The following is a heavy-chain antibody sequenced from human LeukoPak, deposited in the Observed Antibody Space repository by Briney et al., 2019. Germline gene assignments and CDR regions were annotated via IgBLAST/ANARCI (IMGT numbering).Heavy chain of an antibody. CDR2: IYYSGST. V-gene: IGHV4-39*01. J-gene: IGHJ6*02. CDR3: ARLPTVTTLPFYYYGMDV. CDR1: GGSISSSGYY. D-gene: IGHD4-17*01. Sequence: SETLSLTCTVSGGSISSSGYYWGGLRQPPGKRLEWIGRIYYSGSTYYNPSLKSRVTISVDTSKNQFSLKLSSVTAADTAVYYCARLPTVTTLPFYYYGMDVWGQGTTVTVSS.